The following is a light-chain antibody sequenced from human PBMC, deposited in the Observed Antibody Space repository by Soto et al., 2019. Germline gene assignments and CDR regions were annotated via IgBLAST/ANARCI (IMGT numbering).Light chain of an antibody. CDR2: DGS. Sequence: DIQMTQSPSTLSASVGDRVTITCRASRTISSWLAWYQQRPGKAPKLLIYDGSNLEDGVPSRFSGSRSGTEFTLTISSLQPDDVATYYCQQYNGYSTFAQGTDLDIE. J-gene: IGKJ2*01. V-gene: IGKV1-5*01. CDR3: QQYNGYST. CDR1: RTISSW.